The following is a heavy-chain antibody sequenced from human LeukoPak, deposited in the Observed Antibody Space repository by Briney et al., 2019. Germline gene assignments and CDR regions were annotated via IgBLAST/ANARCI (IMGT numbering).Heavy chain of an antibody. CDR2: KDYSGST. D-gene: IGHD6-13*01. CDR3: ARVYYSSSYDYWYFDL. V-gene: IGHV4-59*01. CDR1: GGSISRYY. Sequence: PSETLSLTCTVSGGSISRYYWSWIRQPPGKGLEWVGYKDYSGSTNYNRSLKSRVTISVDTSKNQFSLKLSSVTAADTAVYYCARVYYSSSYDYWYFDLWGRGTLVTVSS. J-gene: IGHJ2*01.